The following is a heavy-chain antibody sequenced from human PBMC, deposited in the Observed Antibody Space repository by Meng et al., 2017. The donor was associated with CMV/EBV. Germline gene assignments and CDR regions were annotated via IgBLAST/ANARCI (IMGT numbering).Heavy chain of an antibody. Sequence: GESLKISCAASGFTFSSYSMNWVRQAPGKGLEWVSYISSSSSTIYYADSVKGRFTISRDIAKNSLYLQMNSLRVEDTALYYCTKDQGISGYSMDVWGQGTTVTVSS. V-gene: IGHV3-48*04. J-gene: IGHJ6*02. CDR2: ISSSSSTI. D-gene: IGHD3-3*01. CDR1: GFTFSSYS. CDR3: TKDQGISGYSMDV.